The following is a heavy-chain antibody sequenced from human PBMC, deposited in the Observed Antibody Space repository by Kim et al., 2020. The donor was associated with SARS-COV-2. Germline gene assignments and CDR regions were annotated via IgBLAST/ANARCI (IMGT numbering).Heavy chain of an antibody. CDR2: INTNTGNP. CDR1: GYTFTSYA. J-gene: IGHJ4*02. CDR3: ARSHSGWYPAAFFDY. V-gene: IGHV7-4-1*02. D-gene: IGHD6-19*01. Sequence: ASVKVSCKASGYTFTSYAMNWVRQAPGQGLEWMGWINTNTGNPTYAQGFTGRFVFSLDTSVSTAYLQISSLKAEDTAVYYCARSHSGWYPAAFFDYWGQGTLVTVSS.